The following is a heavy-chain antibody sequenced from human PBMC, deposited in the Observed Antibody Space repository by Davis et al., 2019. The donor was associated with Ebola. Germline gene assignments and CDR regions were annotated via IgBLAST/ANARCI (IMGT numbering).Heavy chain of an antibody. CDR2: ISGSGGST. V-gene: IGHV3-23*01. CDR1: GFTFSNAW. Sequence: GGSLRLSCAASGFTFSNAWMSWVRQAPGKGLEWVSAISGSGGSTYYADSVKGRFTISRDNSKNTLYLQMNSLRAEDTAVYYCAKPAADLYYYGMDVWGQGTTVTVSS. J-gene: IGHJ6*02. CDR3: AKPAADLYYYGMDV. D-gene: IGHD2-2*01.